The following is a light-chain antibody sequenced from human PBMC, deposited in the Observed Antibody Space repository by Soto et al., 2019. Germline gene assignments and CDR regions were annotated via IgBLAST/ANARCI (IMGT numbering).Light chain of an antibody. CDR2: KVS. CDR1: QSLVHTDGNTY. J-gene: IGKJ1*01. CDR3: QQYYTTPLT. V-gene: IGKV2-30*02. Sequence: DVVMTQSPLSLPVTLGQPASISCTSSQSLVHTDGNTYLSWFQQRPGQSPRRVIYKVSDWDSGVPDRFSGSGSGTDFILTINNLQAEDVAVYYCQQYYTTPLTFGQGTKVDIK.